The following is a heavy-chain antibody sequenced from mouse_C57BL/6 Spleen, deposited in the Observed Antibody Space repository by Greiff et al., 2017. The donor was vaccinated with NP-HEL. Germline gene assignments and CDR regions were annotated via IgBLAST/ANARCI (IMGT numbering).Heavy chain of an antibody. Sequence: EVKVVESGGGLVQPGGSLKLSCAASGFTFSDYGMAWVRQAPRKGPEWVAFISTLAYSIYYADTVTGRFTISSENAKNTLYLEMSSLRSEDTAMYYCARQGYYYGSSHYCDYWGQGTTLTVSS. CDR1: GFTFSDYG. CDR2: ISTLAYSI. D-gene: IGHD1-1*01. V-gene: IGHV5-15*01. CDR3: ARQGYYYGSSHYCDY. J-gene: IGHJ2*01.